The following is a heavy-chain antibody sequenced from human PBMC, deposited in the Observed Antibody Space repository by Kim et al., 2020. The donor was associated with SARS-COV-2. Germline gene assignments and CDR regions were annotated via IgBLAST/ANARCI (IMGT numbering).Heavy chain of an antibody. Sequence: RYSPSLKSRLTITKDTSKNQVILTMTNMDPVDTATYYCAHGESGSGGYPNWGQGTLVTVSS. J-gene: IGHJ4*02. V-gene: IGHV2-5*01. CDR3: AHGESGSGGYPN. D-gene: IGHD2-15*01.